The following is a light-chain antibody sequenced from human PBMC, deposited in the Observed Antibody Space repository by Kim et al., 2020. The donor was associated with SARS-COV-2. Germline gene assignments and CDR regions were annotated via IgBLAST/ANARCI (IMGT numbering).Light chain of an antibody. Sequence: QAVVTQEPSLTVSPGGTVTLTCGSSTGSVTSGHFPYWFQQRPGQAPRTLIYDTSDKHSWTPARFSGSLLGGKAALTLSGAQAEDEADYYCYLSDSGTWVFGGGTKLTVL. CDR1: TGSVTSGHF. CDR2: DTS. J-gene: IGLJ3*02. V-gene: IGLV7-46*01. CDR3: YLSDSGTWV.